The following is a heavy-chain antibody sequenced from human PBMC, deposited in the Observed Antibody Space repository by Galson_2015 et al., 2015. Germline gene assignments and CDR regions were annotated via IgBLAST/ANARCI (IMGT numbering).Heavy chain of an antibody. J-gene: IGHJ6*03. CDR1: GFTFSSHW. Sequence: SLRLSCAASGFTFSSHWMTWVRQAPGKGLEWVANINEDGSEKNYVDSVGGRFTLSRDNARKSLYLQMNSLRAEDTAVYYCARAEIYDIWSGSTLVYYYYYIDVWGRGTTVTVSS. D-gene: IGHD3-3*01. CDR2: INEDGSEK. CDR3: ARAEIYDIWSGSTLVYYYYYIDV. V-gene: IGHV3-7*01.